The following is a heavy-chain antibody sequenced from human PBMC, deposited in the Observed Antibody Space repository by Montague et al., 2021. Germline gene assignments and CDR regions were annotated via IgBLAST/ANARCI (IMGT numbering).Heavy chain of an antibody. J-gene: IGHJ4*02. CDR1: GGSISSSSYY. V-gene: IGHV4-39*01. D-gene: IGHD6-19*01. Sequence: SETLSLTCTVSGGSISSSSYYWGWIRQPPGKGLEWIGSIYYSGSTYYNPSLKSRLTISVDTSKNQFSLRLNSVTAADTAVYYCTRGEVAVTGIDYWGQGALVTVSS. CDR3: TRGEVAVTGIDY. CDR2: IYYSGST.